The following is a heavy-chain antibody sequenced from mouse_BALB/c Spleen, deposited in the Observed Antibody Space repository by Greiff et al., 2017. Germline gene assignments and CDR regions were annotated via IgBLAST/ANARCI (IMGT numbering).Heavy chain of an antibody. CDR3: TGYYRYDDAMDY. CDR2: IRLKSNNYAT. CDR1: GFTFSNYW. Sequence: EVKVEESGGGLVQPGGSMKLSCVASGFTFSNYWMNWVRQSPEKGLEWVAEIRLKSNNYATHYAESVKGRFTISGDDSKSSVYLQMNNLRAEDTGIYYCTGYYRYDDAMDYWGQGTSVTVSS. J-gene: IGHJ4*01. D-gene: IGHD2-14*01. V-gene: IGHV6-6*02.